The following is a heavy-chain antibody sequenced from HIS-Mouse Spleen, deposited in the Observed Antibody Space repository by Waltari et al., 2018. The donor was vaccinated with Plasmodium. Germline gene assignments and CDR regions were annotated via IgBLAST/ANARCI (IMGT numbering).Heavy chain of an antibody. CDR3: AKDRRSSSWYVDY. CDR2: ISSISSYI. CDR1: GFTFSSYS. D-gene: IGHD6-13*01. Sequence: EVQLVESGGGLVKPGGSLRLSCAASGFTFSSYSMNWVRQAPGKGLGWVSSISSISSYIYYADSVKGRLPISRDNSKNTLYLQMNSLRAEDTAVYYCAKDRRSSSWYVDYWGQGTLVTVSS. V-gene: IGHV3-21*01. J-gene: IGHJ4*02.